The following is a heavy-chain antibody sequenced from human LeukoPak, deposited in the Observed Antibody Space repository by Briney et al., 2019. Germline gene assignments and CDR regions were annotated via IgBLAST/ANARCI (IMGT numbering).Heavy chain of an antibody. Sequence: SETLSLTCAVSGGSISRSNWWSWVRQPPGKGLEWIGEIYHSGSTNYNPSLKSRVTISVDKSKNQFSLKLSSVTAADTAVYYCAREGLRDSYGARRIQNAFDIWGQGTMVTVSS. CDR1: GGSISRSNW. CDR3: AREGLRDSYGARRIQNAFDI. V-gene: IGHV4-4*02. D-gene: IGHD5-18*01. J-gene: IGHJ3*02. CDR2: IYHSGST.